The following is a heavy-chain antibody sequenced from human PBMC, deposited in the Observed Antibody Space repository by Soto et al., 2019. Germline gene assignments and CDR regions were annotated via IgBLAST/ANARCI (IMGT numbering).Heavy chain of an antibody. CDR3: ARPLTYCSAGSCYSDFPYYGMDV. D-gene: IGHD2-15*01. V-gene: IGHV4-39*01. J-gene: IGHJ6*02. CDR2: IFYSGST. CDR1: GGSIISSSYY. Sequence: PSETLSLTCTLSGGSIISSSYYWVWIRQPPGKRMEWIGSIFYSGSTYYNPSLKSRVTISVDTSKNQFSLKLSSVTAADTAVYYCARPLTYCSAGSCYSDFPYYGMDVWGHGTTVT.